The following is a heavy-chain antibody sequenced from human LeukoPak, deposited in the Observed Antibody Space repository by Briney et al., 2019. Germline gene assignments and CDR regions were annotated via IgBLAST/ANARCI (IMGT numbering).Heavy chain of an antibody. D-gene: IGHD2-21*02. CDR1: GFTFSSYS. Sequence: GGSLRPSCAASGFTFSSYSMNWVRQAPGKGLEWVSSISSSSSYIYYADSVKGRFTISRDNAKNSLYLLMNSLRAEDTAIYYCGRDGVTSSVDYWGQGTLVTVSS. CDR2: ISSSSSYI. J-gene: IGHJ4*02. V-gene: IGHV3-21*01. CDR3: GRDGVTSSVDY.